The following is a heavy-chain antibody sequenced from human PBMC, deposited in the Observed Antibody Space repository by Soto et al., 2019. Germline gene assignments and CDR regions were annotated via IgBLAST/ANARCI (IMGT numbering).Heavy chain of an antibody. J-gene: IGHJ4*02. Sequence: GGSLRLSCAASGFTFSSYAMSWVRQAPGKGLEWVSAISGSGGRTYYADSVKGRFTISSDNSKNTLYLQMNSLRAEDTAVYYCAKDLGRWNALRYFDYWGQGTLVTVSS. V-gene: IGHV3-23*01. CDR3: AKDLGRWNALRYFDY. CDR2: ISGSGGRT. D-gene: IGHD1-1*01. CDR1: GFTFSSYA.